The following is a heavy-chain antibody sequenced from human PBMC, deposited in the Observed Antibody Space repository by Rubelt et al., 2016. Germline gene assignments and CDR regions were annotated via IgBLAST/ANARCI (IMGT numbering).Heavy chain of an antibody. CDR1: GGSFSGYY. D-gene: IGHD2-15*01. V-gene: IGHV4-34*01. CDR3: AKAVVVVAATHNWFDP. J-gene: IGHJ5*02. Sequence: QVQLQQWGAGLLKPSETLSLTCAVYGGSFSGYYWSWIRQPPGKGLEWIGEINHSGSTNYNPSLKSRVTISVDTFKNQFSLKLSSVTAADTAVYYCAKAVVVVAATHNWFDPWGQGTLVTVSS. CDR2: INHSGST.